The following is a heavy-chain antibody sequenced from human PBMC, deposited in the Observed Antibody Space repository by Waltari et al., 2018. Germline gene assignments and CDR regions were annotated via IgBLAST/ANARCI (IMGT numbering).Heavy chain of an antibody. Sequence: QVQLQESGPGLVKPSETLSLTCAVSGYSISSGYYWGWIRQPPGKGLEWIGSIYHSGSTYYNPSLRSRVTISVDTSKNQFSLKLSSVTAADTAVYYCARLSSYTDYWGQGTLVTVSS. CDR2: IYHSGST. V-gene: IGHV4-38-2*01. J-gene: IGHJ4*02. CDR3: ARLSSYTDY. D-gene: IGHD3-16*02. CDR1: GYSISSGYY.